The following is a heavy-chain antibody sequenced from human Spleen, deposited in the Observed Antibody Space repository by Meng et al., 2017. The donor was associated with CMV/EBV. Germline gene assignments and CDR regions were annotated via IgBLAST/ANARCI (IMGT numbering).Heavy chain of an antibody. CDR1: GGYISSYY. CDR2: IYTSGST. CDR3: ASGSPGAHDY. Sequence: QVKLQESGPGLVKLSEILARTCTVSGGYISSYYWSWIRQPAGKGLEWIGRIYTSGSTNYNPSLKSRVTMSVDTSKNQFSLKLSSVTAADTAVYYCASGSPGAHDYWGQGTLVTVSS. D-gene: IGHD1-26*01. J-gene: IGHJ4*02. V-gene: IGHV4-4*07.